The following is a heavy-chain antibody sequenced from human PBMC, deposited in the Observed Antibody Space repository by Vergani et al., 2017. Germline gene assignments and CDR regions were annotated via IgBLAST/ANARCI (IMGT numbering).Heavy chain of an antibody. CDR2: IHTSGST. CDR1: GGSINSHNYY. CDR3: ASRRPRLNLGSKSNAGTFDS. D-gene: IGHD3-10*01. Sequence: QVQLQESGPGLVKPSQTLSLTCTVSGGSINSHNYYWSWIRQPAGKGLEWIGRIHTSGSTNYNPSLKSRVTMSEDTSKNQFSLNLTSVTAADTGLYFCASRRPRLNLGSKSNAGTFDSWGQGTLVTVSS. V-gene: IGHV4-61*02. J-gene: IGHJ4*02.